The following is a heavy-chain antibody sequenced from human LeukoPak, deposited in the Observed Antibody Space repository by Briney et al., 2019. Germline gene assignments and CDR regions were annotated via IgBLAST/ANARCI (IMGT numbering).Heavy chain of an antibody. CDR1: GYTFTSYG. D-gene: IGHD2-15*01. V-gene: IGHV1-18*01. Sequence: ASVRVSCKASGYTFTSYGISWVRQAPGQGLEWMGWISAYNGNTNYAQKLQGRVTMTTDTSTNTAYMELSSLRSEDTAVYYCARAGGYCGRISCPYYFDYWGQGSLVAVSS. CDR3: ARAGGYCGRISCPYYFDY. CDR2: ISAYNGNT. J-gene: IGHJ4*02.